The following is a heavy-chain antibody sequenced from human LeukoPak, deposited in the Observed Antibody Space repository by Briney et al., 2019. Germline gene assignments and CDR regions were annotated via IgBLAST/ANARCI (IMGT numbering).Heavy chain of an antibody. Sequence: GGSLRLSCAASGFTSSGNYMSWVRQAPGKGLEWVSLIYSSGNTYYADSVKGRFTISRDKSKNTLYLQMNSLRAEDTALYYCARIAVAHFDPWGQGTLVTVSS. CDR2: IYSSGNT. V-gene: IGHV3-66*01. D-gene: IGHD6-19*01. CDR1: GFTSSGNY. CDR3: ARIAVAHFDP. J-gene: IGHJ5*02.